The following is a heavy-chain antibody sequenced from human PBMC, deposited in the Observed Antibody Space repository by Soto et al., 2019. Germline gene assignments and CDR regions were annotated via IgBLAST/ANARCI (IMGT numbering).Heavy chain of an antibody. J-gene: IGHJ3*02. CDR1: GGSISSGGYS. CDR2: IYHSGST. CDR3: ARTPDI. Sequence: PSETLSRTCTVSGGSISSGGYSWSWIRQPAGKGLEWIGYIYHSGSTYYNPSLRSRVTISVDRSKNQFSLNLNSVTAADTAVYYCARTPDIWGQGTMVTVSS. V-gene: IGHV4-30-2*01.